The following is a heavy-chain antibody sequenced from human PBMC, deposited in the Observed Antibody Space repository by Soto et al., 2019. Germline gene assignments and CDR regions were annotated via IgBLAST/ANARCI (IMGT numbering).Heavy chain of an antibody. Sequence: QVQLVQSGAEVKKPGSSVKVSCKASGGTFSSYAISWVRQAPGQGLEWMGGIIPIFGTANYAQKFQGRVTITANESTSTAYMELSSLRSEDTAVYYCARDRGRDGYNFGSTDYWGQGTLVTVSS. J-gene: IGHJ4*02. CDR2: IIPIFGTA. D-gene: IGHD5-12*01. CDR3: ARDRGRDGYNFGSTDY. CDR1: GGTFSSYA. V-gene: IGHV1-69*01.